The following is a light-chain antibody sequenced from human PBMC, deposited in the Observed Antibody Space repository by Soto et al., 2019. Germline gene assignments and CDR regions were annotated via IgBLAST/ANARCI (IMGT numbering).Light chain of an antibody. Sequence: QAVVTPEPSLTVSPEGTVTLTGGSSTGAVTSGHYPYWFQQKPGQAPRTLIYHISNKPSWTPARFSGSLLGGKAALTLSGAQPEDEADYYCFLSYSGARVFGGGTQLTVL. J-gene: IGLJ2*01. CDR1: TGAVTSGHY. CDR2: HIS. CDR3: FLSYSGARV. V-gene: IGLV7-46*01.